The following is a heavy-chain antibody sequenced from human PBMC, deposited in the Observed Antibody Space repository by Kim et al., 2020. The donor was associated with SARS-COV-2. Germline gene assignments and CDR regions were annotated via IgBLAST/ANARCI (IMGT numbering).Heavy chain of an antibody. J-gene: IGHJ6*02. CDR3: ARDLTALGGISGRDV. V-gene: IGHV3-48*04. CDR1: GFNFKIHN. Sequence: GGSLRLSCTASGFNFKIHNMNWVRQAPGKGLEWISYISTTSSTIFYADSVKGRFTISRDNTKNSLYLQMNSLRAEDTSVYFCARDLTALGGISGRDVWGQGTMVTVSS. D-gene: IGHD7-27*01. CDR2: ISTTSSTI.